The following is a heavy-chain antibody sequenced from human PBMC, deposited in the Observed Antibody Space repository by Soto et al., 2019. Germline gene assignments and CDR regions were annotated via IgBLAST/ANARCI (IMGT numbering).Heavy chain of an antibody. CDR2: MYSGGSI. V-gene: IGHV3-66*01. CDR3: AGGKTVPGLFDY. D-gene: IGHD6-19*01. J-gene: IGHJ4*02. Sequence: EVQLVESGGGLVQPGGSLRLSCAASGLTVSSNHMSWVRQAPGKGLEWVSIMYSGGSIYYADSVKGGFTISRDNSKNTLYLQMSSLRAEDTAVYYCAGGKTVPGLFDYWGQGTLVNVSS. CDR1: GLTVSSNH.